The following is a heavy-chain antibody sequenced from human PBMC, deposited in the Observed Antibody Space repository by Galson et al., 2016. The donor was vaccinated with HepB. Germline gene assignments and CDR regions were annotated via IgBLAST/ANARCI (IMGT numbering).Heavy chain of an antibody. CDR1: GGSFTGYY. CDR2: AIHSGRT. Sequence: ETLSLTCAVSGGSFTGYYWSWIRQTPGKGLEWIGEAIHSGRTKYNPSLKSRLTVSVDTSKNQFSLRLTSVTAADTAVYYCARQRHTSASKFFDYWGQGTLVTVSP. D-gene: IGHD2-15*01. CDR3: ARQRHTSASKFFDY. J-gene: IGHJ4*02. V-gene: IGHV4-34*12.